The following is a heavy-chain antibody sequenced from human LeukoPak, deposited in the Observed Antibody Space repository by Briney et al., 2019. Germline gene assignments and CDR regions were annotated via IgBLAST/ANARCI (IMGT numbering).Heavy chain of an antibody. CDR1: GVSINTYY. V-gene: IGHV4-4*09. J-gene: IGHJ4*02. CDR3: AAGPWELDF. Sequence: SETLSLTCTVSGVSINTYYASWIRQAPGKGLEFIGFIYNGGNTNYNPSLKNRATISVDTSNNQFSLRLTSVTAADTAMYYCAAGPWELDFWGQGTLVTVSS. D-gene: IGHD1-26*01. CDR2: IYNGGNT.